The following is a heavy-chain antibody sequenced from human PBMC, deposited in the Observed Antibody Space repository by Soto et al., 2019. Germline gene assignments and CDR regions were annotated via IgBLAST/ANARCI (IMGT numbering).Heavy chain of an antibody. CDR1: GYSISSGGFY. D-gene: IGHD3-22*01. CDR2: MHYNGNA. J-gene: IGHJ5*02. V-gene: IGHV4-31*03. Sequence: QVQLQESGPGLVKPSQTLSLTCTVSGYSISSGGFYWSWIRQHPGKGMEWIGYMHYNGNAYYSPSPDSRATISVDTSKNQIFLRLTTMTAADTAVYYCARDGSSGSSYKNSFDPWGQEIPVTVSS. CDR3: ARDGSSGSSYKNSFDP.